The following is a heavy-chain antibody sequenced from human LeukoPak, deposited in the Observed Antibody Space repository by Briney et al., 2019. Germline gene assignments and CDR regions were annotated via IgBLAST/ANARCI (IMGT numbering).Heavy chain of an antibody. CDR3: APHYYDSSGYSYFDY. D-gene: IGHD3-22*01. CDR2: ISGSGGST. J-gene: IGHJ4*02. V-gene: IGHV3-23*01. CDR1: GFTFSSYA. Sequence: GASLRLSCAASGFTFSSYAMSWVRQAPGKGVEGVSAISGSGGSTYYADSVKGRFTISRDNSKNTLYLQMNSLRAEDTAVYYCAPHYYDSSGYSYFDYWGQGTLVTVSS.